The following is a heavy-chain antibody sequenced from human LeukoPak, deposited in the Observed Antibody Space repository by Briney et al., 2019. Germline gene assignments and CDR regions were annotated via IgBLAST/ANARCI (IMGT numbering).Heavy chain of an antibody. CDR3: ARGGRYAYDSSGYSDY. D-gene: IGHD3-22*01. CDR2: IKRDGSEK. J-gene: IGHJ4*02. V-gene: IGHV3-7*01. CDR1: GFTFSYYW. Sequence: GGSLRLSCAASGFTFSYYWMGWVRQAPGKGLEWVANIKRDGSEKYYVDSVKGRFTVSRDNAKNSLYLQMNSLRAEDTAVYYCARGGRYAYDSSGYSDYWGQGTLVTVSS.